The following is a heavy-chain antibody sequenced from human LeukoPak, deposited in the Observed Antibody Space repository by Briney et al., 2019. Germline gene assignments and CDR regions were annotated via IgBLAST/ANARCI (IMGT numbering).Heavy chain of an antibody. D-gene: IGHD3-22*01. CDR2: IYHSGST. V-gene: IGHV4-4*02. CDR3: ARGSSGYYFGEYYYYGMDV. J-gene: IGHJ6*02. CDR1: GVSISSSNW. Sequence: SETLSLTCAVSGVSISSSNWWSWVRQPPGKGLEWIGEIYHSGSTNYNPSLKSRVTISVDKSKNQFSLKLSSVTAADTAVYYCARGSSGYYFGEYYYYGMDVWGQGTTVTVSS.